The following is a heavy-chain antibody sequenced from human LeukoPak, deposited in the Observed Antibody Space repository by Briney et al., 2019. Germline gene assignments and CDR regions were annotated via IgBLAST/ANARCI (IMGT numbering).Heavy chain of an antibody. D-gene: IGHD4-17*01. CDR2: IYTSGNT. J-gene: IGHJ4*02. V-gene: IGHV4-61*02. Sequence: SETLSLTCTVSGGSNSSGSYYWSWIRQPAGKGLEWIGRIYTSGNTNYNPSLKSRVTISVDTSKNQFSLKLSSVTAADTAVYYCAREIYGDYGAFDYWGQGTLVTVSS. CDR1: GGSNSSGSYY. CDR3: AREIYGDYGAFDY.